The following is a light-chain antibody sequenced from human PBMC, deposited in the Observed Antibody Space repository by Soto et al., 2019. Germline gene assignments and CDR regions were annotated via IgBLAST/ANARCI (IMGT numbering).Light chain of an antibody. CDR2: DAS. CDR1: QRVASD. Sequence: VLTQSPGTLSLSPGEGATLSCRASQRVASDLAWYLQKPGQPPRLLIYDASIRATGIPDRISGSGSERDFALTISRLEPEDAAVYYCQQYLNSPRTFGQGTKLEIK. CDR3: QQYLNSPRT. V-gene: IGKV3-20*01. J-gene: IGKJ1*01.